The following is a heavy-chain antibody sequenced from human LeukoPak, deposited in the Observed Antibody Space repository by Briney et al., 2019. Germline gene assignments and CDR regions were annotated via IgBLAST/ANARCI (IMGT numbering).Heavy chain of an antibody. V-gene: IGHV4-59*11. J-gene: IGHJ4*02. CDR2: IFYSGST. CDR1: GGSISNHY. D-gene: IGHD6-6*01. CDR3: ARDKSSDY. Sequence: SETLSLTCTVSGGSISNHYWNWLRQPPGKGLEWIGYIFYSGSTNYNPSLQSRVTISIVTSRNQFSLELRSVTAADTAVYYCARDKSSDYWGQGTLVTVSS.